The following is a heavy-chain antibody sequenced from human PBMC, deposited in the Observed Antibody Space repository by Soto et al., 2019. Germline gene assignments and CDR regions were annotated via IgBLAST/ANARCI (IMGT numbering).Heavy chain of an antibody. J-gene: IGHJ6*02. V-gene: IGHV1-69*12. CDR1: GGTFSSYA. D-gene: IGHD4-17*01. CDR3: AARDYGDYDPGYYYGMDV. CDR2: IIPIFGTA. Sequence: QVQLVQSGAEVKKPGSSVKVSCKASGGTFSSYAISWVRQAPGQGLEWMGGIIPIFGTANYAQKFQGRVTITADESTSTAYMELSSLRSEDTAVYYWAARDYGDYDPGYYYGMDVWGQGTTVTVSS.